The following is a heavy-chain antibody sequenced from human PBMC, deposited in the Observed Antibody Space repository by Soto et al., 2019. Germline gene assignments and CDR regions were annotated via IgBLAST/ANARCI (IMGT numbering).Heavy chain of an antibody. D-gene: IGHD6-13*01. CDR1: GYTFTSYG. CDR3: VRRHVSATGIDWFDP. J-gene: IGHJ5*02. CDR2: INAANGDT. Sequence: GASVKVFCKASGYTFTSYGMHWVRQAPGQRLEWMGWINAANGDTKYSPKFQGRVTITRDTSASTAYMELSSLRSEDTAVYYCVRRHVSATGIDWFDPWGQGTLVTVSS. V-gene: IGHV1-3*01.